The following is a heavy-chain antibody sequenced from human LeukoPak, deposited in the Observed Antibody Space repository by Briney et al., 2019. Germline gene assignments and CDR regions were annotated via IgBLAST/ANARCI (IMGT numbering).Heavy chain of an antibody. Sequence: GGSLRLSCAASGFTFSSYGMHWVRQAPGKGLEWVAFIRYDGSNKYYADSVKGRFTISRDNSKNTLYLQMNSLRAEDTAVYYCARDGQDDILTGYYDYWGQGTLVTVSS. CDR3: ARDGQDDILTGYYDY. J-gene: IGHJ4*02. D-gene: IGHD3-9*01. V-gene: IGHV3-30*02. CDR2: IRYDGSNK. CDR1: GFTFSSYG.